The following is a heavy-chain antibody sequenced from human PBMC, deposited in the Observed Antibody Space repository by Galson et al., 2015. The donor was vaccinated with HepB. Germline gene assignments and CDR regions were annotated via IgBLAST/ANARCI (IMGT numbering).Heavy chain of an antibody. Sequence: SVKVSCKASGYTFTSYYMRWVRQAPGQGLEWMGIINPSGGSTSYAQKFQGRVTMTRDTSTSTVYMELSSLRSEDTAVYYCARDSSGYYSVFWGQGTLVTVSS. J-gene: IGHJ4*02. V-gene: IGHV1-46*03. CDR2: INPSGGST. CDR3: ARDSSGYYSVF. CDR1: GYTFTSYY. D-gene: IGHD3-22*01.